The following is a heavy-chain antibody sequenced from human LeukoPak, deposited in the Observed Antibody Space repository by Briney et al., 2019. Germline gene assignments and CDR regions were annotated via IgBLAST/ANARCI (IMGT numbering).Heavy chain of an antibody. J-gene: IGHJ4*02. D-gene: IGHD1-14*01. Sequence: GGSLRLSCAASGFTFSDHYMDWVRQAPGKGLEWVGRSRNKANSYATQYAASVKGRFTISRDDSKNSLYLQMNSLKSDDTAVYYCVRVYGTTWPSHHLDNWGQGTLVTVSS. CDR3: VRVYGTTWPSHHLDN. V-gene: IGHV3-72*01. CDR1: GFTFSDHY. CDR2: SRNKANSYAT.